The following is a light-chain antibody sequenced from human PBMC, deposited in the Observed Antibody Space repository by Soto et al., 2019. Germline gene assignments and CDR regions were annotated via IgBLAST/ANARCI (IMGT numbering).Light chain of an antibody. CDR3: QQYDSHPMYT. Sequence: DIQMTQSPSTLSASVGDRVTLTCRASQNIRNWLAWYQQKPGKAPNPLIYKTSTLQRGVPSRFSGSGSGTEFTLTISSLQPDDFATYYCQQYDSHPMYTFGQGTKVDIK. CDR1: QNIRNW. J-gene: IGKJ2*01. CDR2: KTS. V-gene: IGKV1-5*03.